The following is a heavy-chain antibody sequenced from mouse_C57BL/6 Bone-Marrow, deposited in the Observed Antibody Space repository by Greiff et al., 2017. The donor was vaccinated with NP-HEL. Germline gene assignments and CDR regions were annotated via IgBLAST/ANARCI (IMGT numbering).Heavy chain of an antibody. CDR2: INPYNGGP. V-gene: IGHV1-19*01. CDR1: GYTFTDYY. CDR3: ARGYDPAY. Sequence: EVQLQQSGPVLVKPGASVKMSCKASGYTFTDYYMNWLKQSHGKRLEWIGVINPYNGGPSYNQKFKGKATLPVDKSSSTAYMELNSLTSEDSAVYYCARGYDPAYWGQGTLVTVSA. D-gene: IGHD2-3*01. J-gene: IGHJ3*01.